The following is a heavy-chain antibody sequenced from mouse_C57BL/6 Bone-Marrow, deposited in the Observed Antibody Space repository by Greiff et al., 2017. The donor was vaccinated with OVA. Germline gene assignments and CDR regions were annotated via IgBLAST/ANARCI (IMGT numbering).Heavy chain of an antibody. V-gene: IGHV1-53*01. Sequence: QVQLQQPGTELVKPGASVKLSCKASGYTFTSYWMHWVKQRPGQGLEWIGNINPSNGGTNYNEKFKSKATLTVDKSSSTAYMQLSSLTSEDSAVYYCARSRDYGSSYHFWYAMDYWGQGISVTVSS. CDR2: INPSNGGT. D-gene: IGHD1-1*01. J-gene: IGHJ4*01. CDR3: ARSRDYGSSYHFWYAMDY. CDR1: GYTFTSYW.